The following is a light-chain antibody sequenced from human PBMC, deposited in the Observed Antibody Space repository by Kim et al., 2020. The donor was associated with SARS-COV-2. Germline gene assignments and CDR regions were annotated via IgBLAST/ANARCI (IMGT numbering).Light chain of an antibody. J-gene: IGKJ5*01. CDR1: QDIGND. V-gene: IGKV1-17*01. Sequence: DIQMTQSPSSLSASVGDRVTITCRASQDIGNDLDWYQQKPGKAPKRLIYDASNLQTGVPSRFSGSGSETEFTLTINSLQPEDFATYFCLQHHTYPLTFGEGTQVEIK. CDR3: LQHHTYPLT. CDR2: DAS.